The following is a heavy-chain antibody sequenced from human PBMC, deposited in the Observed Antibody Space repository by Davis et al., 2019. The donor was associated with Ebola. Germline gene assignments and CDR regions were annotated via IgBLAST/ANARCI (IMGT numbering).Heavy chain of an antibody. CDR2: IKQDGSEK. CDR3: AKVVPGIVGALYYYGMDV. D-gene: IGHD2-15*01. V-gene: IGHV3-7*03. J-gene: IGHJ6*02. Sequence: GGSLRLSCAGSGFTFRSFAMSWVRQAPGKGLEWVANIKQDGSEKYYVDSVKGRFTISRDNSKNTLYLQMNSLRAEDTAVYYCAKVVPGIVGALYYYGMDVWGQGTTVTVSS. CDR1: GFTFRSFA.